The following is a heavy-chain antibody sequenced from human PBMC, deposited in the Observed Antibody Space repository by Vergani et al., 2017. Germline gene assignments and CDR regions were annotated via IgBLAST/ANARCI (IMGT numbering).Heavy chain of an antibody. D-gene: IGHD5-18*01. CDR1: GGSISSYY. V-gene: IGHV4-59*01. CDR2: IYYSGST. J-gene: IGHJ5*02. Sequence: QVQLQESGPGLVKPSETLSLTCTVSGGSISSYYWSWIRHPPGKGLEWIGYIYYSGSTNYNPSLKSRVTISVDTSKNQFSLKLSSVTAADTAVYYCARSRGYSYGYNWFDPWGQGTLVTVSS. CDR3: ARSRGYSYGYNWFDP.